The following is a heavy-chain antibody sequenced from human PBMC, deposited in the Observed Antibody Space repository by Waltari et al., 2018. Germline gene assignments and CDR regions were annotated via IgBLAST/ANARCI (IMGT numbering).Heavy chain of an antibody. V-gene: IGHV1-3*01. CDR3: ARDSDYEDSRGYGNWFDP. D-gene: IGHD3-22*01. CDR2: INVAHGTT. CDR1: GYPFTISG. Sequence: QVQLVQSGAEVKKPGASVKVSCKTSGYPFTISGLHWIRQAPGQGLEWMGWINVAHGTTKYAQKFHGRLAITRDASASTIYRELSSWRSGDTAMYYCARDSDYEDSRGYGNWFDPWGQGTLVTVSS. J-gene: IGHJ5*02.